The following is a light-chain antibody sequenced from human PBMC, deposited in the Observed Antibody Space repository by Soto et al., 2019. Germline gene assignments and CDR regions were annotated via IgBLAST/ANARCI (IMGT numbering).Light chain of an antibody. CDR2: GAS. CDR1: QSVSSSY. J-gene: IGKJ3*01. V-gene: IGKV3-20*01. CDR3: QQYCSFGTGFT. Sequence: EIVLTQSPGTLSLSPGERATLSCRASQSVSSSYLAWYQQKPGQAPRLLIYGASSRATGIPDRFSGSGSGTGFTLTISRLETEDFAVYYCQQYCSFGTGFTFGPGTKVDIK.